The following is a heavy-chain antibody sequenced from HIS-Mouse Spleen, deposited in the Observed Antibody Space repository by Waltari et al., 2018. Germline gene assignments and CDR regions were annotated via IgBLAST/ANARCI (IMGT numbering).Heavy chain of an antibody. D-gene: IGHD6-13*01. Sequence: QLQLQESGPGLVKPSETLSLTCTVSGGSISSSSYYWGWIRQPPGKGLEWIGSIHYSGSTSSHPSLKSRVTISVDTSKNQFSLKLSSVTAADTAVYYCAREIPYSSSWYDWYFDLWGRGTLVTVSS. CDR3: AREIPYSSSWYDWYFDL. CDR1: GGSISSSSYY. J-gene: IGHJ2*01. CDR2: IHYSGST. V-gene: IGHV4-39*07.